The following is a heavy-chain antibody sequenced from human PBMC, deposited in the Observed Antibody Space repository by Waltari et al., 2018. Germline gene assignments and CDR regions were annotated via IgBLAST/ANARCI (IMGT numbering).Heavy chain of an antibody. V-gene: IGHV1-69*05. Sequence: QVQLVQSGAEVKKPGSSVKVSCKASGGAFSSYAISWVRQAPGQGLEWMGGIIPIFGTANYAQKFQGSVTITTDESTSTAYMELSSLRSEDTAVYYCASVSGAYSGYDLGGFDYWGQGTLVTVSS. CDR1: GGAFSSYA. CDR3: ASVSGAYSGYDLGGFDY. CDR2: IIPIFGTA. J-gene: IGHJ4*02. D-gene: IGHD5-12*01.